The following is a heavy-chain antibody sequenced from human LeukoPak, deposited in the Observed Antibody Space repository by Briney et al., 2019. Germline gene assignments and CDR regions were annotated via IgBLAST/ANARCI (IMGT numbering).Heavy chain of an antibody. V-gene: IGHV3-48*04. J-gene: IGHJ4*02. Sequence: PGGSLRLSCAASGFTFSSYSMNWDRQAPGKGLEWVSYISSSSSTIYYADSVKGRFTISRDNAKNSLYLQMNSLRAEDTAVYYCARRNRVAVAGTWDYWGQGTLVTVSS. CDR3: ARRNRVAVAGTWDY. CDR1: GFTFSSYS. D-gene: IGHD6-19*01. CDR2: ISSSSSTI.